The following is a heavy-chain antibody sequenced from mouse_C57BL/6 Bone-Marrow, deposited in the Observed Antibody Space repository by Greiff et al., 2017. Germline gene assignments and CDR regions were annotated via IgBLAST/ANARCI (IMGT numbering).Heavy chain of an antibody. CDR2: IYPGDGDT. CDR1: GYAFSSYW. J-gene: IGHJ3*01. D-gene: IGHD2-5*01. V-gene: IGHV1-80*01. CDR3: ARKDSNYPFAY. Sequence: QVHVKQSGAELVKPGASVKISCKASGYAFSSYWMNWVKQRPGKGLEWIGQIYPGDGDTNYNGKFKGKATLTADKSSSTAYMQLSSLTSEDSAVYFCARKDSNYPFAYWGQGTLVTVSA.